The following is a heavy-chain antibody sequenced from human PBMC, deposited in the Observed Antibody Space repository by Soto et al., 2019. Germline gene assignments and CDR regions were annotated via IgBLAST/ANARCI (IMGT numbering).Heavy chain of an antibody. CDR1: GFSHSARGEG. CDR2: IYWDDDK. V-gene: IGHV2-5*02. Sequence: SGPTLVNPTETLTLTCTFSGFSHSARGEGVGWIRQPPGKALEWLAIIYWDDDKRYSPSLRTTFTITKDTSKNQVVLTMTNMDPVDTATYFCAHRPFNSAWHDAYDIWGPGTMVTVSS. J-gene: IGHJ3*02. D-gene: IGHD5-18*01. CDR3: AHRPFNSAWHDAYDI.